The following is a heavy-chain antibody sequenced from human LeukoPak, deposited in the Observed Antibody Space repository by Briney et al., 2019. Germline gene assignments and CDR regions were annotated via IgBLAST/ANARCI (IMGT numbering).Heavy chain of an antibody. CDR2: IRYDGSNK. J-gene: IGHJ4*02. D-gene: IGHD6-19*01. Sequence: GGSLRLSCAASGFTFSSYGMHWVRQAPGKGLEWVAFIRYDGSNKYYADSVKGRFTISRDNSKNALYLQMNSLRAEDTAVYYCAKTYSSGWDSDYWGQGTLVTVSS. V-gene: IGHV3-30*02. CDR1: GFTFSSYG. CDR3: AKTYSSGWDSDY.